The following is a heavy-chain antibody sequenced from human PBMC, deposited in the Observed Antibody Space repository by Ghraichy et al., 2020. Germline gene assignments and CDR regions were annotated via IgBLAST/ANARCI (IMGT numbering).Heavy chain of an antibody. CDR1: GFTFSNYA. J-gene: IGHJ4*02. D-gene: IGHD3-10*01. Sequence: GGSLRLSCAASGFTFSNYAMTWVRQAPGKGPEWVSTISAGGDRSYYADSGKGRFTISRDNAKNTLYLQLNSLRAEDTAIYYCARSFNYGSGYFYSSFDNWGQGTLVTVSS. CDR2: ISAGGDRS. V-gene: IGHV3-23*01. CDR3: ARSFNYGSGYFYSSFDN.